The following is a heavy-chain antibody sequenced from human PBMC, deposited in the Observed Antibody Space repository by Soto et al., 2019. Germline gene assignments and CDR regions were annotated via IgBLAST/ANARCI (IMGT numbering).Heavy chain of an antibody. V-gene: IGHV3-11*06. CDR2: ISSSSSYT. Sequence: PGGSLRLSCAASGFTFSDYYMSWIRQAPGKGLEWVSYISSSSSYTNYADSVKGRFTISRDNAKNSLYLQMNSLRAEDTAVYYCARDLGREQQLSDYWGQGTLVTVSS. CDR1: GFTFSDYY. J-gene: IGHJ4*02. D-gene: IGHD6-13*01. CDR3: ARDLGREQQLSDY.